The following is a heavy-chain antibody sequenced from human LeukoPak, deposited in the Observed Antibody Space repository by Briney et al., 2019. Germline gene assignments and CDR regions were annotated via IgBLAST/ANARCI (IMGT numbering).Heavy chain of an antibody. CDR3: ASVGRDSQGAFDP. D-gene: IGHD5-24*01. CDR1: GGSISSGGYS. Sequence: PSQTLSLTCAVSGGSISSGGYSWSWIRQPPGKGLEWIGYIYHSGSTYYNPSLKSRVTISVDRSKNQFSLKLSSVTAADTAVYYCASVGRDSQGAFDPWGQGTLVTVSS. V-gene: IGHV4-30-2*01. CDR2: IYHSGST. J-gene: IGHJ5*02.